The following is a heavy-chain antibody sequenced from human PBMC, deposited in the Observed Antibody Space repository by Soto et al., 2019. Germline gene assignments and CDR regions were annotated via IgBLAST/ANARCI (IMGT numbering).Heavy chain of an antibody. CDR3: GRSPTTGDLFEVDV. CDR1: GFTFSNNW. J-gene: IGHJ6*02. CDR2: ISSSGEIT. D-gene: IGHD4-17*01. V-gene: IGHV3-48*01. Sequence: GGSLRLSCAASGFTFSNNWIHWVRQAPGKGLEWVSSISSSGEITFYADSVKGRFTISRDNSNNTLFLQMNSLRADDTAVYYCGRSPTTGDLFEVDVWGQGTTVTVSS.